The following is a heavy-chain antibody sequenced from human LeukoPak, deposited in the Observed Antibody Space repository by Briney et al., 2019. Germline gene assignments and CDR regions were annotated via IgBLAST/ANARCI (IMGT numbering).Heavy chain of an antibody. V-gene: IGHV1-69*05. CDR2: IIPIFGTA. CDR3: ARETGRLVSRFRYMDV. J-gene: IGHJ6*03. Sequence: SVKASCKASGGTFSSYAISWVRQAPGQGLEWMGGIIPIFGTANYAQKFQGRVTITTDESTSTAYMELSSLRSEDTAVYYCARETGRLVSRFRYMDVWGKGTTVTVSS. D-gene: IGHD3-9*01. CDR1: GGTFSSYA.